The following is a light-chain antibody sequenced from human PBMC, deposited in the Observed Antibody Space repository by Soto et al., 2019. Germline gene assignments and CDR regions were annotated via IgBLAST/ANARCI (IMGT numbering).Light chain of an antibody. CDR1: QSVSSSY. V-gene: IGKV3-20*01. Sequence: EIVLTQSPGTLSLSPGERATLSCRASQSVSSSYLAWYQQKPGQAPRLLIYGASSRATGIPDRFSGSGSGTDFTLTISRLEPEGFAVYYCQQYGSSPTFGQGTKVEIK. CDR2: GAS. CDR3: QQYGSSPT. J-gene: IGKJ1*01.